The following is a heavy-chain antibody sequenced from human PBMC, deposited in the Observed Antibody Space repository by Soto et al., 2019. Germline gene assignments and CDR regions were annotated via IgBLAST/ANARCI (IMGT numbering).Heavy chain of an antibody. V-gene: IGHV3-33*01. CDR2: LWYDGSNK. J-gene: IGHJ6*02. D-gene: IGHD4-17*01. CDR3: ARDQRGYGDYDTGFRRYYGMDV. Sequence: QVQLVESGGGVVQPGRSLRLSCAASGFTFSSYGMHWVRQAPGKGLEWVAVLWYDGSNKYYADYVKGRLTISRDNSKNRLYMHMNRLRAERTAVYYCARDQRGYGDYDTGFRRYYGMDVWGQVTTGTVS. CDR1: GFTFSSYG.